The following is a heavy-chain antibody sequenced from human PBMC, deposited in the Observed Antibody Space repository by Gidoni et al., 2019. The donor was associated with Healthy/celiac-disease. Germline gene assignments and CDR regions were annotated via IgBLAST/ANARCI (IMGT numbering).Heavy chain of an antibody. CDR1: GGSISSYY. V-gene: IGHV4-59*08. J-gene: IGHJ2*01. CDR3: ARSYFSSIAARVPFYWYFDL. CDR2: IYYSGST. Sequence: QVQLQESGPGLVKPSETLSLTCTVSGGSISSYYWSWIRQPPGKGLEWIGYIYYSGSTNYNPSLKSRVTISVDTSKNQFSLKLSSVTAADTAVYYCARSYFSSIAARVPFYWYFDLWGRGTLVTVSS. D-gene: IGHD6-6*01.